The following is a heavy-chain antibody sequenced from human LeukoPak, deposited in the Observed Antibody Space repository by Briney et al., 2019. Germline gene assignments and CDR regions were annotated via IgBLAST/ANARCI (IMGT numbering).Heavy chain of an antibody. CDR3: ARERSPYYYDSSGYYSRPPFDY. Sequence: GGSLRLSCAASGFTFDDYGMSWIRQAPGKGLEWVSGINWNGGSTGYADSVKGRFTISRDNAKNSLHLQMNSLRAEDTALYYCARERSPYYYDSSGYYSRPPFDYWGQGTLVTVSS. CDR2: INWNGGST. D-gene: IGHD3-22*01. V-gene: IGHV3-20*04. J-gene: IGHJ4*02. CDR1: GFTFDDYG.